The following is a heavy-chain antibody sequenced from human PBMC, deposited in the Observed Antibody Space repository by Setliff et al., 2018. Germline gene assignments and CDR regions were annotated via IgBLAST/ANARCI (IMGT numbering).Heavy chain of an antibody. CDR1: GGTFSSYA. V-gene: IGHV1-69*06. Sequence: VASVKVSCKASGGTFSSYAISWVRQAPGQGLEWMGRIIPIFGTANYAQKFQGRVTITADKSTSTAYMELSSLRSEDTAVYYCARGRHPPYYFDYWGQGTLVTVSS. J-gene: IGHJ4*02. CDR2: IIPIFGTA. CDR3: ARGRHPPYYFDY.